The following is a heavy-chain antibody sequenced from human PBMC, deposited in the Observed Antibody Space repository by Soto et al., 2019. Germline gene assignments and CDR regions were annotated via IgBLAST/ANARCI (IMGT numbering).Heavy chain of an antibody. Sequence: QLQLQESGPGLVKPSETLSLTCTVSGGSISSSSYYWGWIRQPPGKGLEWIGSIYYSGSTYYNPSLKSRVTISVDTSKNQFSLKLSSVTAADTAVYYCARCYGDYVPDAFDIWGQGTMVTVSS. CDR3: ARCYGDYVPDAFDI. V-gene: IGHV4-39*01. J-gene: IGHJ3*02. D-gene: IGHD4-17*01. CDR1: GGSISSSSYY. CDR2: IYYSGST.